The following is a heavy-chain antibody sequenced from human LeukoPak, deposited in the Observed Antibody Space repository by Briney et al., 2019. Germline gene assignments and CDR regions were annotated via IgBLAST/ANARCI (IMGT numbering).Heavy chain of an antibody. J-gene: IGHJ4*02. CDR3: ARKENVYYYFDY. CDR2: IYHSGTT. Sequence: PSETLSLTCTVSGGSISSGDYYWSWIRQPPGKGLEWIGYIYHSGTTYYNPSLQSRVTMSVGTSKNQFSLKLSSVTAVDTAVYYCARKENVYYYFDYWGQGTLVTVSS. D-gene: IGHD2-8*01. V-gene: IGHV4-30-4*01. CDR1: GGSISSGDYY.